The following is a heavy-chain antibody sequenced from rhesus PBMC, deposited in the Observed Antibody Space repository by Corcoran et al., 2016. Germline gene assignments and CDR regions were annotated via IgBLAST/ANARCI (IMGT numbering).Heavy chain of an antibody. D-gene: IGHD4-29*01. CDR3: ARVTVAAYYFDY. CDR2: ITYSGST. Sequence: QVQLQESGPGLVKHSETLSLTCAVSGGSISSGYYYWSWIRQPPGTGLEWIGDITYSGSTSYNPSLKSRVTIARDTPKNQFSLKLSSVTAADTAVYYCARVTVAAYYFDYWGQGVLVTVSS. CDR1: GGSISSGYYY. V-gene: IGHV4-122*02. J-gene: IGHJ4*01.